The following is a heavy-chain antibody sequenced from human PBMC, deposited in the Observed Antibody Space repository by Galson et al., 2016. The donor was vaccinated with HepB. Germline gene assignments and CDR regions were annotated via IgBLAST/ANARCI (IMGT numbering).Heavy chain of an antibody. V-gene: IGHV1-2*04. Sequence: SVKVSCKASGYTLTDYYIHWVRQAPGQGLEWMGWINPNSGGTNYAQKFQGWVTMTRDTSISTAYMELTSLASDATAIYYCATSTGYRSGWGAFDIWGQGTMVTVSS. J-gene: IGHJ3*02. CDR3: ATSTGYRSGWGAFDI. CDR1: GYTLTDYY. D-gene: IGHD6-25*01. CDR2: INPNSGGT.